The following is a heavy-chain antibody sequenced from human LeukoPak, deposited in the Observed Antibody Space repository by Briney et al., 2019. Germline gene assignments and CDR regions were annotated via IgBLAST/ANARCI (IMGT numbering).Heavy chain of an antibody. J-gene: IGHJ4*02. CDR1: GFTFDDYA. Sequence: PGRSLRLSCAASGFTFDDYAMRWVRQAPGKGLEWVSGISWNSGSIAYADSVKGRFTISRDNAKNSLYLQMNSLRAEDTALYYCAKDTLAGSGSAYFDYWGQGTLVTVSS. V-gene: IGHV3-9*01. CDR3: AKDTLAGSGSAYFDY. D-gene: IGHD3-10*01. CDR2: ISWNSGSI.